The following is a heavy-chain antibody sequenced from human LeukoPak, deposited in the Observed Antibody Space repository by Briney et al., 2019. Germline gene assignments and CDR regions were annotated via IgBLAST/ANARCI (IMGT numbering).Heavy chain of an antibody. CDR2: TSDRGDYT. D-gene: IGHD1-26*01. CDR1: GFTFTSYS. J-gene: IGHJ4*02. CDR3: AKRAQYNGNYPLDY. V-gene: IGHV3-23*01. Sequence: GGSLRLSCAASGFTFTSYSMSWVRQAPGKGLEWVSGTSDRGDYTYYADSVKGRFTISRDNSKNTLYLQMNSLRAEDTALYFCAKRAQYNGNYPLDYWGQGTLVTVSS.